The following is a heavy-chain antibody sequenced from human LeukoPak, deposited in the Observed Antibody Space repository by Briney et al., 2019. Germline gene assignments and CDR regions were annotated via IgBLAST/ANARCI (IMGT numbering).Heavy chain of an antibody. J-gene: IGHJ3*02. Sequence: SETLSLTCSVSGGSISSYYWSWIRQPPGKGLEWIGYIYYTGSTNYNPSLESRVTISIDTSKKQLSLKLRSVTAADTAVYYCARERRESSKPNDAFDIWGQGTMVTVSS. CDR1: GGSISSYY. V-gene: IGHV4-59*01. CDR2: IYYTGST. D-gene: IGHD4-11*01. CDR3: ARERRESSKPNDAFDI.